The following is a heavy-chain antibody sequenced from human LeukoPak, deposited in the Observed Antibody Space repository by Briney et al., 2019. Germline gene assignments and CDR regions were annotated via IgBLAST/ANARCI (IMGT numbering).Heavy chain of an antibody. J-gene: IGHJ6*03. CDR3: ARVARYSSGWYEANYYYMDV. Sequence: SETLSLTYTVSGGSISSYYWSWIRQPPGKGLEWIGYIYYSGSTNYNPSLKSRVTISVDTSKNQFSLKLSSVTAVDTAVYYCARVARYSSGWYEANYYYMDVWGKGTTVTVSS. D-gene: IGHD6-19*01. CDR2: IYYSGST. CDR1: GGSISSYY. V-gene: IGHV4-59*01.